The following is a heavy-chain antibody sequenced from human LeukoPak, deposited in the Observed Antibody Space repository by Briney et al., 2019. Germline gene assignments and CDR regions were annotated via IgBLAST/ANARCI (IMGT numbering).Heavy chain of an antibody. D-gene: IGHD6-13*01. CDR2: ISWNSGSI. J-gene: IGHJ6*02. CDR1: GFTFDDYA. V-gene: IGHV3-9*01. CDR3: AKGIAAAGTVSQLHYYYYGMDV. Sequence: PGGSLRLSCAASGFTFDDYAMHWVRQAPGKGLEWVSGISWNSGSIGYADSVKGRFTISRDNAKNSLYLQMNSLRAEDTALYYCAKGIAAAGTVSQLHYYYYGMDVWGQGTTVTVSS.